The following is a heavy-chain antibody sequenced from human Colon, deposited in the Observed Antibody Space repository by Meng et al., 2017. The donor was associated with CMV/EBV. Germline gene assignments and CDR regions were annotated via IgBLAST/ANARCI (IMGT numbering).Heavy chain of an antibody. D-gene: IGHD5-18*01. J-gene: IGHJ6*02. CDR1: GVSINSYF. CDR2: IYYSGST. V-gene: IGHV4-59*01. CDR3: VRDRTEVVGGYSFSKIYYYYGMDV. Sequence: SETLSLTCTVSGVSINSYFWTWIRQPPGKGLEWIGHIYYSGSTNYNPSLESRVTISLDMSKNQISLELSSMTAADTAVYYCVRDRTEVVGGYSFSKIYYYYGMDVWGQGTTVTVSS.